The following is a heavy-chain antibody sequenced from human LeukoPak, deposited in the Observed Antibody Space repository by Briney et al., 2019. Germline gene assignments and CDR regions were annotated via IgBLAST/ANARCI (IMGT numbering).Heavy chain of an antibody. D-gene: IGHD2-2*01. Sequence: PGGSLRLSCAASGFTFSTYWMSWVRQAPGKGLEWVANIKQDGSENYYVDSVKGRFTISRDNAKNSLYLQMNSLGAEDTAMYYCASTRCTGTSCYLPILDWGQGILVTVSS. CDR3: ASTRCTGTSCYLPILD. CDR1: GFTFSTYW. CDR2: IKQDGSEN. J-gene: IGHJ4*02. V-gene: IGHV3-7*01.